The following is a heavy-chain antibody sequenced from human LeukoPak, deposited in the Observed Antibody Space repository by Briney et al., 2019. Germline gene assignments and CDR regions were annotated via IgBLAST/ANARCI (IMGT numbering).Heavy chain of an antibody. CDR2: IIPILGIA. CDR1: GGTFSSYA. CDR3: ARVPTKLWFGELFRGYFDY. Sequence: GASVKVSCKASGGTFSSYAISWVRQAPGQGLEWMGRIIPILGIANYAQKFQGRVTITADKSTSTAYMELSSLRSEDTAVYYCARVPTKLWFGELFRGYFDYWGQGTLVTVSS. D-gene: IGHD3-10*01. V-gene: IGHV1-69*04. J-gene: IGHJ4*02.